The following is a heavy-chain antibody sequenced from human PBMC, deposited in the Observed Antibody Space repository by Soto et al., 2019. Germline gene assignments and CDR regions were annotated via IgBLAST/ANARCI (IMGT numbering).Heavy chain of an antibody. J-gene: IGHJ6*02. Sequence: PGGSLRLSCAASGFTFSSYAMHWVRQAPGKGLEWVAVISYDGSNKYYADSVKGRFTISRDNSKNTLYLQMNSLRAEDTAVYYCAKDEIWFGELSASYYYGMDVWGQGTTVTVSS. V-gene: IGHV3-30-3*02. CDR1: GFTFSSYA. CDR3: AKDEIWFGELSASYYYGMDV. D-gene: IGHD3-10*01. CDR2: ISYDGSNK.